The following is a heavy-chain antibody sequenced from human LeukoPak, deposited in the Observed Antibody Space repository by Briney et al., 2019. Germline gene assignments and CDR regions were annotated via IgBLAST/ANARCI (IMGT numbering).Heavy chain of an antibody. J-gene: IGHJ4*02. CDR1: GFTFSRHW. Sequence: GGSLRLSCAASGFTFSRHWMHWVRQGPGKGLEWVSRIKSDGSETQYADSVKGRFTISRDNAHNPLYLQMTSLRPEDTAIYYCARVISYFDLWGQGALVTASS. V-gene: IGHV3-74*01. CDR3: ARVISYFDL. CDR2: IKSDGSET. D-gene: IGHD3-3*02.